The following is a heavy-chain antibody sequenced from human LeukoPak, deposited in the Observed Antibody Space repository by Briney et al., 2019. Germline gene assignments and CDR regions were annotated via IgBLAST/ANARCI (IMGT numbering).Heavy chain of an antibody. CDR2: IGYDGSNK. Sequence: PGGSLRLSCAASGFTFSSYGMHWVRQAPGKGLEWVAFIGYDGSNKYYADSVKGRFTISRDNSKNTLYLQMNSLRAEDTAVYYCAKGGSDYSNYVGWFDPWGQGTLVTVSS. J-gene: IGHJ5*02. V-gene: IGHV3-30*02. CDR1: GFTFSSYG. CDR3: AKGGSDYSNYVGWFDP. D-gene: IGHD4-11*01.